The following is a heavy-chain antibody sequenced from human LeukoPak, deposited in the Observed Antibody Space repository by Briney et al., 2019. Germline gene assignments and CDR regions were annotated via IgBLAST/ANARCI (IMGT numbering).Heavy chain of an antibody. J-gene: IGHJ4*02. V-gene: IGHV3-20*04. CDR1: GFTFDDYD. Sequence: GGSLRLSCAASGFTFDDYDMSWVRQAPGKGLEWVSGINWNGGSTGYADSVKGRLTISRDNAKNSLYLQMNSLRAEDTAVYYCARDLVQLWSKDYWGQGTLVTVSS. D-gene: IGHD5-18*01. CDR3: ARDLVQLWSKDY. CDR2: INWNGGST.